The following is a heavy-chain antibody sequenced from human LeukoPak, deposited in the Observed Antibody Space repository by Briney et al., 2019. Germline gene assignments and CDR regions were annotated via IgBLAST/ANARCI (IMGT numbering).Heavy chain of an antibody. CDR3: ARRGYYDSSGYDY. CDR2: IDGRSTDI. D-gene: IGHD3-22*01. Sequence: GGSLRLSCAASGFTFSNHAMNWVRQAPGQGLEWVSSIDGRSTDIYYADSVKGRFIISRDNAKNSLYLQMHSLRAEDTAVYYCARRGYYDSSGYDYWGQGTLVTVSS. V-gene: IGHV3-21*01. CDR1: GFTFSNHA. J-gene: IGHJ4*02.